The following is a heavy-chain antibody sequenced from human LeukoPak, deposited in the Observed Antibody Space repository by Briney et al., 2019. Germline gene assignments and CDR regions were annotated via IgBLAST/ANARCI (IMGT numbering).Heavy chain of an antibody. V-gene: IGHV1-18*01. CDR1: GYILTNYG. CDR2: ISVYNGHT. D-gene: IGHD2-21*02. Sequence: ASVKVSCKASGYILTNYGLSWVRQAPGQGHEWMGWISVYNGHTKYAQEFQDRVTMTTDTSTNTAYVELRSLRSDDTAVYYCARGTASVDYYFDNWGQGTQVTVSS. J-gene: IGHJ4*02. CDR3: ARGTASVDYYFDN.